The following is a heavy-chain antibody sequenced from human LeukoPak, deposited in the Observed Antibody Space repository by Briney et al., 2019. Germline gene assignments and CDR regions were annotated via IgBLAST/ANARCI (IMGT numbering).Heavy chain of an antibody. J-gene: IGHJ4*02. Sequence: ASVKVSCKASGYTFTGYYMHWVRQAPGQGLEWMGWINPNSGGTNYAQKFQGRVTMTRDTSISTAYMELSRLRSDDTAVYYCARVYSSSWILPIYYFDCWGQGTLVTVSS. V-gene: IGHV1-2*02. CDR1: GYTFTGYY. D-gene: IGHD6-13*01. CDR3: ARVYSSSWILPIYYFDC. CDR2: INPNSGGT.